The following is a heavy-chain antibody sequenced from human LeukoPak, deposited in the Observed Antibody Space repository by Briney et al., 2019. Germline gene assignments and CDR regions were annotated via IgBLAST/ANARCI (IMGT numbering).Heavy chain of an antibody. Sequence: SETLSLTCAVYGGSFSGYYWSWIRQPPGKGLEWIGEINHSGSTNYNPSLKSRVTISVDTSKNQFSLKLSSVTAADTAVYYRARGGYSSSWGSPYYYYYGMDVWGQGTTVTVSS. V-gene: IGHV4-34*01. CDR1: GGSFSGYY. D-gene: IGHD6-13*01. J-gene: IGHJ6*02. CDR3: ARGGYSSSWGSPYYYYYGMDV. CDR2: INHSGST.